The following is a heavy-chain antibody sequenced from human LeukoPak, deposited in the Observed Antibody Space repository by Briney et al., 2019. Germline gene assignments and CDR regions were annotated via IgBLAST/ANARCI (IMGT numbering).Heavy chain of an antibody. Sequence: ASVKVSCKVSGYTLTELSMHWVRQAPGKGLEWMGGFDPGDGETIYAQKFQGRVTMTEDTSTDTAYMELSSLRSEDTAVYYCAIIAAAGPGKDAFDIWGQGTMVTVSS. CDR1: GYTLTELS. J-gene: IGHJ3*02. CDR2: FDPGDGET. CDR3: AIIAAAGPGKDAFDI. D-gene: IGHD6-13*01. V-gene: IGHV1-24*01.